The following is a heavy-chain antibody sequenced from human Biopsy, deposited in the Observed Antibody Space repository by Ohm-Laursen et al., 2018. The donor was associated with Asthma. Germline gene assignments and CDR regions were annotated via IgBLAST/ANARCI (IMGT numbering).Heavy chain of an antibody. J-gene: IGHJ4*02. D-gene: IGHD4-17*01. CDR2: HDHEEGGT. CDR1: GYSLTDLC. V-gene: IGHV1-24*01. CDR3: ASDFPKDYVRYNFQF. Sequence: ASVKASCKISGYSLTDLCMHWVRQAPGQGLEWMGGHDHEEGGTVNARRFQGRVTMTEDTSTDTAYMELSSLSSDDTAVYYCASDFPKDYVRYNFQFWGQGTLVTVSP.